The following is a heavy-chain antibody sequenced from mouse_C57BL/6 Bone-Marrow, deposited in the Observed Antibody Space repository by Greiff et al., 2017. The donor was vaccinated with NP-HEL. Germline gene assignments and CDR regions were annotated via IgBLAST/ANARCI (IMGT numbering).Heavy chain of an antibody. CDR3: ARGAY. J-gene: IGHJ3*01. V-gene: IGHV1-80*01. Sequence: VKLVESGAELVNPGASVKISCKAFGYAFSNYWMNWVKQRPGKGLEWIGQIYPGDGDTNYNGKFKGKATLTADKSSSTVYMQISSLTSEDSAVYFCARGAYWGQGTLVTVSA. CDR1: GYAFSNYW. CDR2: IYPGDGDT.